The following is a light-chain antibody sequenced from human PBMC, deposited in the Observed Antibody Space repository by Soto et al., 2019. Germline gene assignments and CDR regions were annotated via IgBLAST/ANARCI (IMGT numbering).Light chain of an antibody. CDR3: PHRSTGIT. CDR1: QSVSSSY. V-gene: IGKV3D-20*02. J-gene: IGKJ5*01. CDR2: GAS. Sequence: VWTQSARTRAVSGGERATRACRASQSVSSSYLAWYQQKPGQAPRLLMYGASGRATGIPDRFSGSGYATDFTLLLTSLAPEAAALYYCPHRSTGITVGEGTRLEIK.